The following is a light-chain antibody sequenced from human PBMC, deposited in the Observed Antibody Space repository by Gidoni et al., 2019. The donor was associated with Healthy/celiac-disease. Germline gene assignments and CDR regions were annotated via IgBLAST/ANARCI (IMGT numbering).Light chain of an antibody. Sequence: EIVLTQSPATRSLSPGERANLSCRASQSVSSYLAWYQQKPGQAPRLLIYAASNRATGIPARFSGSGSGTDFTLTISSLEPEDFAVYYCQQRSNWSWTFGQGTKVEIK. V-gene: IGKV3-11*01. CDR2: AAS. CDR1: QSVSSY. CDR3: QQRSNWSWT. J-gene: IGKJ1*01.